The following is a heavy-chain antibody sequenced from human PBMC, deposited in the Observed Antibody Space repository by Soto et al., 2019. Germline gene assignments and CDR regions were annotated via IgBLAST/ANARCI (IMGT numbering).Heavy chain of an antibody. J-gene: IGHJ4*02. Sequence: EYLKVAFKGSGYSFTSYWIVWVRQMPGKGLEWMGIIYPGDSNTRYSPSFQGQVTFSAERSTSTAYLQWSSLKASDNAMYYCARQGEVLDFWGQGTLVTVSS. CDR2: IYPGDSNT. CDR1: GYSFTSYW. V-gene: IGHV5-51*01. D-gene: IGHD2-8*02. CDR3: ARQGEVLDF.